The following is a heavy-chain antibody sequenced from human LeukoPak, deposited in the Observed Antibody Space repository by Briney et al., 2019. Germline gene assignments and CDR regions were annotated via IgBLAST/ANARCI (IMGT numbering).Heavy chain of an antibody. CDR3: ARLLGCSGGSCYREYGMDV. CDR1: GYTFTSYW. D-gene: IGHD2-15*01. J-gene: IGHJ6*02. CDR2: IYPGDSDS. Sequence: GESLKISCKGSGYTFTSYWIGWVRQMPGKGLEWMGIIYPGDSDSRYSPSFQGQVTISADKSISTAYLQWSSLKASDTAMYYCARLLGCSGGSCYREYGMDVWGQGTTVTVSS. V-gene: IGHV5-51*01.